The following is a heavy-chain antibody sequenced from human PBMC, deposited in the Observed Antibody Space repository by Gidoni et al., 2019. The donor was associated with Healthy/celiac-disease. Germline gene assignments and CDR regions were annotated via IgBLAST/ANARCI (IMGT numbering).Heavy chain of an antibody. CDR3: ARYNWNDGRVDDSYYYGMDV. J-gene: IGHJ6*02. D-gene: IGHD1-20*01. CDR1: GATLSSYA. CDR2: IIPIFGTA. Sequence: QVQLVQSGAEVKKPGSSVTVSCKASGATLSSYAISWVRQAPGPGLEWMGGIIPIFGTANYAQKFQDRVTITADESTSTAYMELSSLRSEDTAVYYCARYNWNDGRVDDSYYYGMDVWGQGTTVTVSS. V-gene: IGHV1-69*01.